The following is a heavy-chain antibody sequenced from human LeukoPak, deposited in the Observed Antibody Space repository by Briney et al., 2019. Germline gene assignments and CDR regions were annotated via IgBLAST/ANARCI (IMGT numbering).Heavy chain of an antibody. CDR3: TTGYDSSGYPSWFDP. CDR1: GYTLTELS. CDR2: FDPEDGET. D-gene: IGHD3-22*01. Sequence: ASVKVSCKVSGYTLTELSMHWVRQAPGKGLEWMGGFDPEDGETIYAQKFQGRVTMTEDTSTDTAYMELSSLRSEGTAVYYCTTGYDSSGYPSWFDPWGQGTLVTVSS. J-gene: IGHJ5*02. V-gene: IGHV1-24*01.